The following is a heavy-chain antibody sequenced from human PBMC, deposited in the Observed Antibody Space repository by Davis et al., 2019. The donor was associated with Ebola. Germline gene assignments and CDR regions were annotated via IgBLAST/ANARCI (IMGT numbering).Heavy chain of an antibody. D-gene: IGHD1-26*01. CDR2: VHHTGHT. Sequence: PSETLSLTCTVSGVSMDTYYWSWIRQPPEGGLEWIGYVHHTGHTNYSPSLKSRLIILLDTAKNEFSLRLASVTAADTAVYYCAREGTHSQGRGLDVWGRGTAVTVSS. CDR3: AREGTHSQGRGLDV. CDR1: GVSMDTYY. V-gene: IGHV4-59*12. J-gene: IGHJ6*02.